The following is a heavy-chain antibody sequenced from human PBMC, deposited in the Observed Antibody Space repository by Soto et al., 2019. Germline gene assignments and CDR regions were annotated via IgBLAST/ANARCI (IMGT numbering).Heavy chain of an antibody. Sequence: SETLSLTCTVSGGSISSYYWSWIRQPAGKGLEWIGRIYTSGSTNYNPSLKSRVTMSVDTSKNQFSLKLSSVTAADTAVYYCARAQYYYDSSGYYWGGYFDYWGQGTLVTVSS. CDR2: IYTSGST. V-gene: IGHV4-4*07. CDR1: GGSISSYY. D-gene: IGHD3-22*01. CDR3: ARAQYYYDSSGYYWGGYFDY. J-gene: IGHJ4*02.